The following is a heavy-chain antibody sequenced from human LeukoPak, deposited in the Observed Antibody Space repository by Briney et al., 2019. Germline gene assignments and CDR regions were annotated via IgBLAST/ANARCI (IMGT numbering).Heavy chain of an antibody. D-gene: IGHD5-18*01. CDR2: ISGSGGST. J-gene: IGHJ4*02. CDR1: GFTFSSYA. V-gene: IGHV3-23*01. Sequence: GGSLRLSCAATGFTFSSYAMSWVRQAPGKGLEWVSAISGSGGSTYYADSVKGRFTISRDNSKNTLYLQMNSLRAEDTAVYYCAKFPFFHVDTAMAIDYWGQGTLVTVSS. CDR3: AKFPFFHVDTAMAIDY.